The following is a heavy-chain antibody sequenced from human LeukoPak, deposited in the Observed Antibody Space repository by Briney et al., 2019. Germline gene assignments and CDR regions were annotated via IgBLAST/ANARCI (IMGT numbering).Heavy chain of an antibody. CDR2: ISYEGSNK. CDR3: AKDAPYQLPDYYYYGMDV. D-gene: IGHD2-2*01. V-gene: IGHV3-30*18. J-gene: IGHJ6*02. CDR1: GFTFSSYG. Sequence: GGSLRLSCAASGFTFSSYGMHWVRQAPGKGLEWVAVISYEGSNKYYADSVKGRFTISRDNSKNTLYLQMNSLRAEDTAVYYCAKDAPYQLPDYYYYGMDVWGQGTTVTVSS.